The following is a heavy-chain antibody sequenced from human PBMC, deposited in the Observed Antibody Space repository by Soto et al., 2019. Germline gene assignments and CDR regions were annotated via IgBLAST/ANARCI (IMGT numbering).Heavy chain of an antibody. Sequence: QVQLVQSGAEVKKPGSSVKVSCKASGGTFSSYAISWVRQAPGQGLEWMGGIIPIFGTANYAQKFQGRVTTTADESTGTAYMKLSSMRSEDTAVYYCATHGLPNYYYYGMDVWGQGTTVTVSS. CDR2: IIPIFGTA. CDR3: ATHGLPNYYYYGMDV. CDR1: GGTFSSYA. V-gene: IGHV1-69*12. J-gene: IGHJ6*02. D-gene: IGHD5-18*01.